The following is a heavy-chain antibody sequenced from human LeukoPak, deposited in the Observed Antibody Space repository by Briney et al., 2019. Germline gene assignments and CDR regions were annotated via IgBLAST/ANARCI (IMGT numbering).Heavy chain of an antibody. CDR1: GFTVSSNY. J-gene: IGHJ4*02. D-gene: IGHD6-13*01. CDR3: ASRIATAGSVDY. V-gene: IGHV3-53*01. Sequence: GGSLRLSCAASGFTVSSNYMSWVRQAPGNGLEWVSVIYSSGSTYYADSVKGRFTISRDNSKNTLHLQMNTLRAEDTAVYYCASRIATAGSVDYWGPRTLVTVSS. CDR2: IYSSGST.